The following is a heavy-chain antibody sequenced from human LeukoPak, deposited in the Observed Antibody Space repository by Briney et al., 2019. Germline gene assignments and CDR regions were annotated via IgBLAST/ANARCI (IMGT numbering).Heavy chain of an antibody. V-gene: IGHV4-34*01. CDR3: ASLTLRVVVITSGYYGMDV. Sequence: SETLSLTCAVYGGSFSGYYWSWIRQPPGKGLEWIGEINHSGSTNYNPPLKSRVTISVDTSKNQFSLKLSSVTAADTAVYYCASLTLRVVVITSGYYGMDVWGQGTTVTVSS. CDR2: INHSGST. J-gene: IGHJ6*02. D-gene: IGHD3-22*01. CDR1: GGSFSGYY.